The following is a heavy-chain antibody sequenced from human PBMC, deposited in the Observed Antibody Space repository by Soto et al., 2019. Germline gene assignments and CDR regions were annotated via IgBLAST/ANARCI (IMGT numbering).Heavy chain of an antibody. CDR3: AGMPYTSGLRFDP. CDR2: IYQSGVT. V-gene: IGHV4-30-2*01. D-gene: IGHD6-19*01. J-gene: IGHJ5*02. CDR1: GDSYSISTYS. Sequence: LSLTCNMSGDSYSISTYSWSWIRQPPGKALQWIGFIYQSGVTSYNPSLASRVSISLDRSNNQCSLKLKSVTAADPAVYFCAGMPYTSGLRFDPWGPGTLVTVSS.